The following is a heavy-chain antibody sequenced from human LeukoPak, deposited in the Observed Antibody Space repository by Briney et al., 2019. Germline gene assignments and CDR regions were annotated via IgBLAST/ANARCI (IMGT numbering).Heavy chain of an antibody. J-gene: IGHJ4*02. Sequence: PGGSLRLSCAASGFTFSTYAMNWVRQAPGKGLEWVSGISWNSGSIGYADSVKGRFTISRDNAKNSLYLQMNSLRAEDTALYYCAKDPHYDILTGYFDYWGQGTLVTVSS. D-gene: IGHD3-9*01. CDR3: AKDPHYDILTGYFDY. CDR2: ISWNSGSI. CDR1: GFTFSTYA. V-gene: IGHV3-9*01.